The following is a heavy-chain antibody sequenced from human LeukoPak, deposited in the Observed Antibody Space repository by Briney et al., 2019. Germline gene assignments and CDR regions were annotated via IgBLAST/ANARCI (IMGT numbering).Heavy chain of an antibody. CDR2: IYYSGST. Sequence: PSETLSLTCTVSGGSISSYYWSWIRQPPGKGLEWIGYIYYSGSTNYNPSLKSRVTISVDTSKNQFSLKLSSVTAADTAVYYCARADWLLHIDYWGQGTLVTVSS. J-gene: IGHJ4*02. CDR1: GGSISSYY. CDR3: ARADWLLHIDY. D-gene: IGHD3/OR15-3a*01. V-gene: IGHV4-59*08.